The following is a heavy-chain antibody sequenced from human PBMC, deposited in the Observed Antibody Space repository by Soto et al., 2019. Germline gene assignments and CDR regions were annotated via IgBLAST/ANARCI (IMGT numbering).Heavy chain of an antibody. Sequence: SETLSLTCAVYGGSFSGYYWSWIRQPPGKGLEWIGEINHSGSTNYNPSLKSRVAISVDTSKNQFSLKLSSVTAADTAVYYCARATIFGVVIGMDVWGQGTTVTVSS. CDR3: ARATIFGVVIGMDV. CDR2: INHSGST. CDR1: GGSFSGYY. J-gene: IGHJ6*02. V-gene: IGHV4-34*01. D-gene: IGHD3-3*01.